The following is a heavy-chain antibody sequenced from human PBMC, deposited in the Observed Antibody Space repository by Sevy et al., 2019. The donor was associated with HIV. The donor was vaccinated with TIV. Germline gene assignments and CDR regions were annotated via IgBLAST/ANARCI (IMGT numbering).Heavy chain of an antibody. Sequence: GGSLRLSCAASGFIFSSYGMNWVRQAPGKGLEWVAVIWYDGSNKYYADSVKGRFTISRDNSKNTLYLQMNSLRVEDRGVYYCASSRGGSSSGPLDTWGQGTLVTVSS. J-gene: IGHJ5*02. CDR3: ASSRGGSSSGPLDT. CDR2: IWYDGSNK. CDR1: GFIFSSYG. V-gene: IGHV3-33*01. D-gene: IGHD6-13*01.